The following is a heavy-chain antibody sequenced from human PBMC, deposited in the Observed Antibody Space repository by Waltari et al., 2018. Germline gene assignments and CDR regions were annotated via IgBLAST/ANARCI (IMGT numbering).Heavy chain of an antibody. CDR3: AKEGYSSSSLGY. Sequence: QVQLVESGGGVVQPGGSLRLSCAASGFTFSSYGMHWVRQAPGKGLEWVAFIRYDGSNKYYADSVKGRFTISRDNSKNTLYLQMNSLRAEDTAVYYCAKEGYSSSSLGYWGQGTLVTVSS. J-gene: IGHJ4*02. V-gene: IGHV3-30*02. CDR2: IRYDGSNK. CDR1: GFTFSSYG. D-gene: IGHD6-6*01.